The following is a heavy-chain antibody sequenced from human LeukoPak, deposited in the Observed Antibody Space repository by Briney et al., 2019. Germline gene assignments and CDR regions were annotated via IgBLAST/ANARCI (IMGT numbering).Heavy chain of an antibody. CDR1: GGSISSGGYY. Sequence: SQTLSLTCTVSGGSISSGGYYWSWIRQHPGKGLEWIGYIYYSGSTYYNPSLKSRVTISVDTSKNQFSLKLSSVTAADTAVYYCARAHDSSGYHIGDWGQGTLVTVSS. CDR3: ARAHDSSGYHIGD. CDR2: IYYSGST. J-gene: IGHJ4*02. D-gene: IGHD3-22*01. V-gene: IGHV4-31*03.